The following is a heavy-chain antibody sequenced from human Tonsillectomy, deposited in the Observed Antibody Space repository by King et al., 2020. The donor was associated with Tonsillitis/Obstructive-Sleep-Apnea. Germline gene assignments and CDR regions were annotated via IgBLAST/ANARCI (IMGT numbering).Heavy chain of an antibody. CDR3: TRGSSGFDY. Sequence: VQLVESGRGLVQPGRSLRLSCKASGFTFGDYPMNWVRQAPGKGLKWVGFIRSKAYGGTTEYAASVKGRFTISRDDSKSIAYLQMNSLKTEDTAVYYCTRGSSGFDYWGQGALVTVSS. D-gene: IGHD3-22*01. CDR2: IRSKAYGGTT. J-gene: IGHJ4*02. CDR1: GFTFGDYP. V-gene: IGHV3-49*04.